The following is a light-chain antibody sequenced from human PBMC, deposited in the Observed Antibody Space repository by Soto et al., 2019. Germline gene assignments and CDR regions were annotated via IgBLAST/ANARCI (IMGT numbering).Light chain of an antibody. J-gene: IGLJ2*01. V-gene: IGLV2-8*01. Sequence: QSALTQPPSASGSPGQSVTISCTGTSSDVGGYNYVSWYQQHPGKAPKVMIYEVSKRPSGVPDRFSGSKSGNTASLTVSGLQAEDEADYYCSSYAGSNIVLFGGGTK. CDR1: SSDVGGYNY. CDR3: SSYAGSNIVL. CDR2: EVS.